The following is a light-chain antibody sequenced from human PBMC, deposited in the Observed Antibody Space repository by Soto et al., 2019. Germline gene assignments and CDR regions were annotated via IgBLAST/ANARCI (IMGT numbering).Light chain of an antibody. CDR2: KAS. CDR1: QSISNW. Sequence: DIQTTQSPSTLSASVGDRVTITCRASQSISNWLAWYQQKPGKAPKLLIYKASSLEGGVPSRFSGSGSGTEFTLSISNLQPDDFATYYCQQYNTYSQTFGQGTKVEIK. J-gene: IGKJ1*01. CDR3: QQYNTYSQT. V-gene: IGKV1-5*03.